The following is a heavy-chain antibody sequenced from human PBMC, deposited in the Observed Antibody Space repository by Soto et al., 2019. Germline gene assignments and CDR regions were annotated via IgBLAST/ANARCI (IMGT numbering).Heavy chain of an antibody. D-gene: IGHD6-13*01. Sequence: QVQLVQSGAEVKKPGASVKLSCRTSGYTFTHYYIHWVRQAPGQGLEWLGIINPASGSTNYAQEFQGTVTLTMDTSTTTVYMELSGLRAEDTAIFYCARDLAAGDLWGQGTLVTVSS. CDR3: ARDLAAGDL. V-gene: IGHV1-46*01. CDR2: INPASGST. CDR1: GYTFTHYY. J-gene: IGHJ5*02.